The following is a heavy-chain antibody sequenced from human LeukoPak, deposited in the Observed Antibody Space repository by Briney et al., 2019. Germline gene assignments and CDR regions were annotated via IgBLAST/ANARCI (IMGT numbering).Heavy chain of an antibody. V-gene: IGHV1-18*01. J-gene: IGHJ5*02. CDR2: ISAYNGNT. CDR1: GYSFTSYG. Sequence: SVKVSCKASGYSFTSYGISWVRQAPGQGLEWMGWISAYNGNTNYAQKLQGRVTMTTDTSTSTAYMELRSLRFGDTAVYYCARTTVTTARWFDPWGQGTLVTVSS. D-gene: IGHD4-17*01. CDR3: ARTTVTTARWFDP.